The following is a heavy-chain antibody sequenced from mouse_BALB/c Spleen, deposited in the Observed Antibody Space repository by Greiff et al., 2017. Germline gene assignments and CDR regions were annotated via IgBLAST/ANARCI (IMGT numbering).Heavy chain of an antibody. V-gene: IGHV1S137*01. CDR1: GYTFTDYA. J-gene: IGHJ1*01. CDR2: ISTYYGDA. Sequence: QVQLQQSGAELVRPGVSVKISCKGSGYTFTDYAMHWVKQSHAKSLEWIGVISTYYGDASYNQKFKGKATMTVDKSSSTAYMELARLTYEDSAIYYCARDYGYDGTAPYWYFDVWGAGTTVTVSS. CDR3: ARDYGYDGTAPYWYFDV. D-gene: IGHD2-2*01.